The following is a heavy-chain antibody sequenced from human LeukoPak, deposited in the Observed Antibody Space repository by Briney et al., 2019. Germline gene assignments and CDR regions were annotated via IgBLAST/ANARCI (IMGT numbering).Heavy chain of an antibody. Sequence: GGSLRLSCAASGFTFSSYAMSWSRQAPGKGLEWVASINHNGNVNYYVDSVKGRFTISRDNAKNSLYLQMSNLRAEDTAVYFCARGGGLDVWGQGATVTVSS. J-gene: IGHJ6*02. CDR3: ARGGGLDV. D-gene: IGHD3-16*01. CDR2: INHNGNVN. V-gene: IGHV3-7*03. CDR1: GFTFSSYA.